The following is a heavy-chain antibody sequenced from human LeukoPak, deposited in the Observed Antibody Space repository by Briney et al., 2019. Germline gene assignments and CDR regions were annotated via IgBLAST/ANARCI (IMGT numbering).Heavy chain of an antibody. CDR1: GYTFTSYD. CDR2: MNPNSGNT. V-gene: IGHV1-8*01. J-gene: IGHJ4*02. CDR3: ARVLGYCTNGVCYVFDY. Sequence: GASVKVSCKASGYTFTSYDINWVRQATGQGLEWMGWMNPNSGNTGYAQKFQGRVTMTRNTSISTAYMELSSLRSEATAVYYCARVLGYCTNGVCYVFDYWGQGTLVTVSA. D-gene: IGHD2-8*01.